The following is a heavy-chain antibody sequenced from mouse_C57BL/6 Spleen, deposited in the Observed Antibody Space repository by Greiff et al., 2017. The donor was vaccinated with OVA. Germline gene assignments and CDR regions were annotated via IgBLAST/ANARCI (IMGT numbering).Heavy chain of an antibody. Sequence: EVQLQESGGGLVQPKGSLKLSCAASGFTFNTYAMHWVRQAPGKGLEWVARIRSKSSNYATYYADSVKDRFTISRDDSQSMLYLQMNNLKTEDTAMDYCVRGEIYYDYDGGVFNYWGQGTTLTVSS. D-gene: IGHD2-4*01. CDR2: IRSKSSNYAT. CDR3: VRGEIYYDYDGGVFNY. J-gene: IGHJ2*01. V-gene: IGHV10-3*01. CDR1: GFTFNTYA.